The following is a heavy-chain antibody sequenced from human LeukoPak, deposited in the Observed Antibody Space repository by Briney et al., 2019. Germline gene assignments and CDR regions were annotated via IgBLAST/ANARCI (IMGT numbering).Heavy chain of an antibody. D-gene: IGHD2-15*01. V-gene: IGHV3-53*01. J-gene: IGHJ6*02. CDR3: ATTKVVVAAHYYYYYGMDV. CDR2: IYSGGST. CDR1: GFTVSSNY. Sequence: GGSLRLSCAASGFTVSSNYMSWVRQAPGKGLEWVSVIYSGGSTHYADSVKGRFTISRDNSKNTLYLQMNSLRAEDTAVYYCATTKVVVAAHYYYYYGMDVWGQGTTVTVSS.